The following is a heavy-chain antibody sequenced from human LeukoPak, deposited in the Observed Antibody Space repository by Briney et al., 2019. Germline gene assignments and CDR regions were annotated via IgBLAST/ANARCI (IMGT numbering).Heavy chain of an antibody. CDR1: GYSFTDHY. V-gene: IGHV1-2*02. D-gene: IGHD7-27*01. Sequence: GASVKVSCKASGYSFTDHYLHWLRQAPGQGLEWMGWIHPNSSDTNYAQNFQGRVSLTRDTSISTAYMELIRLRSDDTAVYYCARDHNWGPDYWGQGTLVSVSS. CDR3: ARDHNWGPDY. J-gene: IGHJ4*02. CDR2: IHPNSSDT.